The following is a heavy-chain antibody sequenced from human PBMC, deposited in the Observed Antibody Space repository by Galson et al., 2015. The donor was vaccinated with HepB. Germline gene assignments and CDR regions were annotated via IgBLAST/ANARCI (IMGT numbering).Heavy chain of an antibody. CDR2: IIPILGIA. J-gene: IGHJ4*02. Sequence: SVKVSCKASGGTFSSYAISWVRQAPGQGLEWMGRIIPILGIANYAQKFQGRVTITADKSTSTAYMELSSLRSEDTAVYYCARVSYGSSIDYWGQGTLVTVSS. D-gene: IGHD3-10*01. CDR1: GGTFSSYA. CDR3: ARVSYGSSIDY. V-gene: IGHV1-69*04.